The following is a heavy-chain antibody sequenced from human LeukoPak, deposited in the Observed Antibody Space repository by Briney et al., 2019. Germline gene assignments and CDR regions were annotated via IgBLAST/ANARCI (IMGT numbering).Heavy chain of an antibody. CDR2: ISGSGGST. J-gene: IGHJ6*03. D-gene: IGHD3-10*01. CDR3: AKGVEGITMVRGVIITGDYYYYYMDV. Sequence: GGTLRLSCAASGFTFSSYGMSWVRQAPGKGLEWVSAISGSGGSTYYADSVKGRFTISRDNSKNTLYLQMNSLRAEDTAVYYCAKGVEGITMVRGVIITGDYYYYYMDVWGKGTTVTTSS. V-gene: IGHV3-23*01. CDR1: GFTFSSYG.